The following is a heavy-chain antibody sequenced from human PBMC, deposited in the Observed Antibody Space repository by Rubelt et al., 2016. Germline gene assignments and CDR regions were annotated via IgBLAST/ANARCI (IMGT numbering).Heavy chain of an antibody. J-gene: IGHJ6*03. V-gene: IGHV3-33*01. CDR2: IWYDGSNK. CDR1: GFTFSSYG. D-gene: IGHD1-1*01. Sequence: GGGVVQPGRSLRLSCAASGFTFSSYGMHWVRQAPGKGLEWVAVIWYDGSNKYYADSVKGRFTISRDNSKNTLYLQMNSLRAEDTAVYYCARDPRPLGTTGTTTHYYYYMDVWGKGTTVTVSS. CDR3: ARDPRPLGTTGTTTHYYYYMDV.